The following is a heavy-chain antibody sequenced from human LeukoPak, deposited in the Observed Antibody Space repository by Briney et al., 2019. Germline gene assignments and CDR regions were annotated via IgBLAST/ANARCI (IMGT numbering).Heavy chain of an antibody. Sequence: SVKVSCKASGGTFSSYAISWVRQAPGQGLEWMGGIIPIFGTANYAQEFQGRVTITADESTSTAYMELSSLRSEDTAVYYCATDGGGSYNWNYFDYWGQGTLVTVSS. CDR3: ATDGGGSYNWNYFDY. J-gene: IGHJ4*02. D-gene: IGHD1-20*01. V-gene: IGHV1-69*13. CDR1: GGTFSSYA. CDR2: IIPIFGTA.